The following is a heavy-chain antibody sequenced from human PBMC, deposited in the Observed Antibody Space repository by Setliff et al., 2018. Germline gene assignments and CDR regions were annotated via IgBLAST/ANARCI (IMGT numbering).Heavy chain of an antibody. Sequence: PGGSLRLSCVTSGFTFSNYWMHWVRQPQGKGLLCVSRIDGEGNNINYADSVKGRFTISRDNARNTVYLQMNGLRAEDTAVYYCATFASYIVLMVYARSGAFDIWGQGTMVTVSS. CDR3: ATFASYIVLMVYARSGAFDI. D-gene: IGHD2-8*01. CDR2: IDGEGNNI. CDR1: GFTFSNYW. V-gene: IGHV3-74*01. J-gene: IGHJ3*02.